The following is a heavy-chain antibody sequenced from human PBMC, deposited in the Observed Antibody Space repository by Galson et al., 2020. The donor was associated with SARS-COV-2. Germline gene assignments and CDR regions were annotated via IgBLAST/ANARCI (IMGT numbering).Heavy chain of an antibody. CDR1: GFTFSSYG. D-gene: IGHD6-19*01. J-gene: IGHJ4*02. V-gene: IGHV3-33*01. CDR2: IWYDGSNK. Sequence: GESLKISCAASGFTFSSYGMHWVRQAPGKGLEWVAVIWYDGSNKYYADSVKGRFTISRDNSKNTLYLQMNSLRAEDTAVYYCARDEHSSGWYFDYWCQGTLVTVSS. CDR3: ARDEHSSGWYFDY.